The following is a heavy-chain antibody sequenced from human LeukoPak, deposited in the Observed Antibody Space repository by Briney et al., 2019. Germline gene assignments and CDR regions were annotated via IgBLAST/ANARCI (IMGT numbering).Heavy chain of an antibody. Sequence: PGGSLRLSCAASGFTFSSYSMNWVRQAPGKGLEWVSSISSSSYIYYADSVKGRFTISRDNAKNSLYLQMNSLRAEDTAVYYCARSETGTTSSASDYWGQGTLVTVSS. CDR2: ISSSSYI. CDR3: ARSETGTTSSASDY. V-gene: IGHV3-21*01. D-gene: IGHD1-7*01. J-gene: IGHJ4*02. CDR1: GFTFSSYS.